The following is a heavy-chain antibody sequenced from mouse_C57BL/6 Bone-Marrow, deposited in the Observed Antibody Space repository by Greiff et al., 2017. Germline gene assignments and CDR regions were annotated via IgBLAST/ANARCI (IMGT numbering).Heavy chain of an antibody. CDR3: ARGGNYLAY. D-gene: IGHD2-1*01. Sequence: DVMLVESGGGLVKPGGSLKLSCAASGFTFSSYAMSWVRQTPEKRLEWVATISDGGSYTYYPDNVKGRFTISRDNAKNNLYLQMSHLKSEDTAMYYCARGGNYLAYWGQGTLVTVSA. J-gene: IGHJ3*01. CDR2: ISDGGSYT. CDR1: GFTFSSYA. V-gene: IGHV5-4*03.